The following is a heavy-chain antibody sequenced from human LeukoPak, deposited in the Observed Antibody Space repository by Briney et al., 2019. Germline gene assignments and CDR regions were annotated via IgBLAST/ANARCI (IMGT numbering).Heavy chain of an antibody. Sequence: ASVKVSFKASGGTFSSYAISWVRQAPGQGLEWMGGIIPIFGTANYAQKFQGRVTITTDESTSTAYMELSSLRSEDTAVYYCARGDGIAASFDYWGQGTLVTVSS. CDR2: IIPIFGTA. D-gene: IGHD6-13*01. CDR1: GGTFSSYA. J-gene: IGHJ4*02. V-gene: IGHV1-69*05. CDR3: ARGDGIAASFDY.